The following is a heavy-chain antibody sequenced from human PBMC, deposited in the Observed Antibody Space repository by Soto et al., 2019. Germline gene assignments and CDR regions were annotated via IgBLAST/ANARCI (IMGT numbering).Heavy chain of an antibody. CDR1: GGTFSSYA. D-gene: IGHD3-22*01. J-gene: IGHJ4*02. CDR3: ARDYDSSGYNSGY. CDR2: IIPIFGTA. Sequence: SVKVSCKASGGTFSSYAISWVRQAPGQGLEWMGGIIPIFGTANYAQKFQGRVTITADKSTSTAYMELSSLRSEDTAVYYCARDYDSSGYNSGYWGQGTLVTVSS. V-gene: IGHV1-69*06.